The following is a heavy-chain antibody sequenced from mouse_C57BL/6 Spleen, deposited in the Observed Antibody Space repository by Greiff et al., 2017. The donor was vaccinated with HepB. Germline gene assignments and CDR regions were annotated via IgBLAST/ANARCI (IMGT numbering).Heavy chain of an antibody. V-gene: IGHV3-6*01. D-gene: IGHD2-1*01. CDR1: GYSITSGYY. Sequence: DVKLVESGPGLVKPSQSLSLTCSVTGYSITSGYYWNWIRQFPGNKLEWMGYISYDGSNNYNPSLKNRISITRDTSKNQFFLKLNSVTTEDTATYYCAREVIYRNFDYWGQGTTLTVSS. J-gene: IGHJ2*01. CDR3: AREVIYRNFDY. CDR2: ISYDGSN.